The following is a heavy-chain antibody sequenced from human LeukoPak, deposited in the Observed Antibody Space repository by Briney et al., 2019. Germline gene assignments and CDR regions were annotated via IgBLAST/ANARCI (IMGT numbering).Heavy chain of an antibody. CDR1: GFRFTSYW. CDR3: ARQGLRYLDWSVDS. J-gene: IGHJ4*02. Sequence: GESLKISCKGSGFRFTSYWIGCVRQMPGKGLEWMGTIYPGDSDTRYSPSFQGQVTISVDKSINTAYLQWSSLKASDTAVYYCARQGLRYLDWSVDSWGQGTLVTVSS. V-gene: IGHV5-51*01. CDR2: IYPGDSDT. D-gene: IGHD3-3*01.